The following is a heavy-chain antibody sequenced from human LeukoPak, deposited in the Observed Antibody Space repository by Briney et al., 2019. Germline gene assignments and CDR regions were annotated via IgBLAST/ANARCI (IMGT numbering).Heavy chain of an antibody. V-gene: IGHV4-4*02. Sequence: SETLSFTCAVSGVSISSINWWSWVRQPPGKGLEWIGEIYDSGSTNYNPYLKSRVTISVDKSKNQFSLKLSSVTAADTAVYYCARVGSSSWYTERTDYWGQGTLVTVSS. CDR1: GVSISSINW. CDR2: IYDSGST. D-gene: IGHD6-13*01. CDR3: ARVGSSSWYTERTDY. J-gene: IGHJ4*02.